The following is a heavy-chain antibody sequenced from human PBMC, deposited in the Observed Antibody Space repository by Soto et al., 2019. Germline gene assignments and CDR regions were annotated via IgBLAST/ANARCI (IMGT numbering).Heavy chain of an antibody. CDR2: ISTYNGNT. CDR1: GYTVTSYG. V-gene: IGHV1-18*01. D-gene: IGHD3-16*01. CDR3: AREIGLTVSTLPGY. Sequence: QVQLVQSGAEVKKPGASVKVSCKASGYTVTSYGISWVRQAPGQGLEWMGRISTYNGNTNYAQKVQGRLTMTTDTSTRTVYMELRSLRSDDTAVYYCAREIGLTVSTLPGYWGQGTRVTVSS. J-gene: IGHJ4*02.